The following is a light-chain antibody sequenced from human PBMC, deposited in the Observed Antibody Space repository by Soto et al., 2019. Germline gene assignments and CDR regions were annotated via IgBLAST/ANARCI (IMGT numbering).Light chain of an antibody. Sequence: EIFLTQSPGTLSLSPGEGTTLSCRASESVASLAWYQQKPGQAPRLLIYGAPTSATGIPDRFSGSASGTDFTLTISRLEPEDFAVYYCQYYGGSPRTFGRGTKVDIK. CDR2: GAP. CDR3: QYYGGSPRT. J-gene: IGKJ1*01. CDR1: ESVAS. V-gene: IGKV3-20*01.